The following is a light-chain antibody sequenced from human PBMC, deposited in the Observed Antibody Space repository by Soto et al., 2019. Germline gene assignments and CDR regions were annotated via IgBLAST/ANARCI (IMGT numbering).Light chain of an antibody. V-gene: IGKV1-5*03. CDR2: KAS. J-gene: IGKJ1*01. CDR1: QSISSW. CDR3: QQYNSYPWT. Sequence: DIQMTQSPSTLSASVGDRVTITCRASQSISSWLAWYQQKPGKAPKLLIYKASSLESGVPSRFSGSGSGTEFTLAISSPQPDDFATYYCQQYNSYPWTFGQGTKVDI.